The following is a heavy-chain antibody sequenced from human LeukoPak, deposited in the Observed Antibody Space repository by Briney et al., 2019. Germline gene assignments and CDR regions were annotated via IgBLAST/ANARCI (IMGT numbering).Heavy chain of an antibody. V-gene: IGHV1-69*01. J-gene: IGHJ6*02. CDR2: IIPIFGTA. CDR3: ARSPYGPGSYEPSYYYYGMDV. Sequence: SVKVSCKASGGTFSSYAISWVRQAPGQGLEWMGGIIPIFGTANYAQRFQGRVTITADESTSTAYMELSSLRSEDTAVYYCARSPYGPGSYEPSYYYYGMDVWGQGTTVTVSS. CDR1: GGTFSSYA. D-gene: IGHD3-10*01.